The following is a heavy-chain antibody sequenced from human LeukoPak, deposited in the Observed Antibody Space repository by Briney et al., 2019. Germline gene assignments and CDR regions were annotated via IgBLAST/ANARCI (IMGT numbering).Heavy chain of an antibody. J-gene: IGHJ4*02. Sequence: SETLSLTCTVSGYSISSGYYWGWIRQPPGKGLEWIGSIYHSGSTYYNPSLKSRVTISVDTSKNQFSLKPSSVTAADTAVYYCAREGLPPGYSSGWYPDYWGQGTLVTVSS. D-gene: IGHD6-19*01. V-gene: IGHV4-38-2*02. CDR2: IYHSGST. CDR3: AREGLPPGYSSGWYPDY. CDR1: GYSISSGYY.